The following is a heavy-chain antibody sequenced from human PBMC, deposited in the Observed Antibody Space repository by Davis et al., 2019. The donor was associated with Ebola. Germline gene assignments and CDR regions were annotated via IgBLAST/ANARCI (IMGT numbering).Heavy chain of an antibody. CDR1: GGSISYYY. CDR3: ARDNYGFGWNSYYGLDV. J-gene: IGHJ6*02. Sequence: SETLSLTCTVSGGSISYYYWSWIRQPPGKGLEWIGYISYSGSTNYNPSLKSRVTMSVDTSKKQFSLKLSSVTAADTAVYYCARDNYGFGWNSYYGLDVWGQGTTVTVSS. D-gene: IGHD3-10*01. CDR2: ISYSGST. V-gene: IGHV4-59*01.